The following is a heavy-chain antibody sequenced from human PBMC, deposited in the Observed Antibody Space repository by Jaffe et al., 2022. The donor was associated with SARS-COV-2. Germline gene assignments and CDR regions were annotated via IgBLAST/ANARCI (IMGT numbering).Heavy chain of an antibody. CDR3: TRGGSYVPFDY. D-gene: IGHD1-26*01. Sequence: EVQLVESGGGLVQPGRSLRLCCTASGFTFGDYAMSWFRQAPGKGLEWVGFIRSKAYGGTTQYAASVKGRFTISRDDSKSIAYLQMNSLKTEDTAVYFCTRGGSYVPFDYWGQGTLVTVSS. V-gene: IGHV3-49*03. J-gene: IGHJ4*02. CDR1: GFTFGDYA. CDR2: IRSKAYGGTT.